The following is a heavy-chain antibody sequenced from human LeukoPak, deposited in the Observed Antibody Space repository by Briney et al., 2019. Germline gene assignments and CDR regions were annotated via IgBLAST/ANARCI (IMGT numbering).Heavy chain of an antibody. Sequence: GGSLRLSCAASGFVFSTYWMTWVRQAPGKGLEWVANINQDGSEKYYVDSVKGRFTISRDNAKNSLYLQMNSLRAEDTAVYYCFALVEYWGQGTLVTVSS. CDR3: FALVEY. V-gene: IGHV3-7*01. J-gene: IGHJ4*02. D-gene: IGHD2-21*01. CDR1: GFVFSTYW. CDR2: INQDGSEK.